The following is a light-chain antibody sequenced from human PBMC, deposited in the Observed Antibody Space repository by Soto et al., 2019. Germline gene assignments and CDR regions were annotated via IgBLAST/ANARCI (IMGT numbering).Light chain of an antibody. Sequence: EIVMTQSPATLSVSPGERATLSCRASQSTNNYLAWYQQKPGQAPRLLIDGASTRATGIPARFSGSGSGTEFTLTISSLQSEDFAVYYCQQYSNWPLTFGGGTMVEIK. CDR3: QQYSNWPLT. CDR2: GAS. CDR1: QSTNNY. J-gene: IGKJ4*02. V-gene: IGKV3-15*01.